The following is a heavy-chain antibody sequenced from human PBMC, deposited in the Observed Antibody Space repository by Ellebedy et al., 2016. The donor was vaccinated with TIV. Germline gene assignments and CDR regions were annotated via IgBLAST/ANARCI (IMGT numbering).Heavy chain of an antibody. CDR1: GFTFSAFG. J-gene: IGHJ3*02. V-gene: IGHV3-7*01. CDR2: INQDGRTT. Sequence: GESLKISCTASGFTFSAFGIHWVRQAPGQGLEWVANINQDGRTTNYVDSVKGRFTISRDNAKNSLYLQLNSLRVDETAMYYCATDKVCFTFDIWGRGTMVTVSS. CDR3: ATDKVCFTFDI.